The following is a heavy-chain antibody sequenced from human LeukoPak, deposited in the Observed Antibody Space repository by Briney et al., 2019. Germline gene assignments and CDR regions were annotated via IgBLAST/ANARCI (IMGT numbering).Heavy chain of an antibody. D-gene: IGHD2-21*01. CDR2: MNPNSGDT. CDR3: GHIDY. V-gene: IGHV1-8*02. CDR1: GYTFTSYG. J-gene: IGHJ4*02. Sequence: GASVKVSCKASGYTFTSYGISWVRQAPGQGLEWMGWMNPNSGDTGYAQKFQGRVTMTRSTSISTAYMELSSLRFDCTRSVRNGHIDYWGQGTLVTVSS.